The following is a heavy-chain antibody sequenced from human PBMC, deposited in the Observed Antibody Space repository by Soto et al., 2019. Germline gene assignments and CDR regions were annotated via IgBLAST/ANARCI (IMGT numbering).Heavy chain of an antibody. Sequence: QVQLQESGPGLVRPSQTLSLTCTVSGGSISSDHYHWTWIRQTPGKGLEWIGYIHYSGSVYYNPSLQSRVTMSVDTAKNLFSLKLSSVTAADTAVYFCVRGDDGGDREYYGLDVWGQGTTVTVSS. CDR2: IHYSGSV. CDR3: VRGDDGGDREYYGLDV. CDR1: GGSISSDHYH. D-gene: IGHD4-17*01. J-gene: IGHJ6*02. V-gene: IGHV4-30-4*01.